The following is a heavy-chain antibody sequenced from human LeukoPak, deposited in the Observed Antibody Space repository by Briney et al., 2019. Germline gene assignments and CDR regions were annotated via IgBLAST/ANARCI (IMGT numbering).Heavy chain of an antibody. CDR3: ARDRGGSYDILTGHYTVGFFDY. J-gene: IGHJ4*02. CDR2: EQKDGSYK. V-gene: IGHV3-30*02. Sequence: GGSLRLSCATSEFSFSSHGMHWARQAPGKGLEGVAFEQKDGSYKKYADSVKGRFTISRDNAKDSLFLQMNSLRAEDTAVYYCARDRGGSYDILTGHYTVGFFDYWGQGTLVTVSS. D-gene: IGHD3-9*01. CDR1: EFSFSSHG.